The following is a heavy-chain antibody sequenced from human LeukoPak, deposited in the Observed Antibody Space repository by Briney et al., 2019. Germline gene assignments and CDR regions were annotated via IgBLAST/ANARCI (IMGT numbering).Heavy chain of an antibody. CDR3: ARARLTDYVWGRRTFDI. Sequence: PGGSLRLPCAASGFTFSSYGMHWVRQAPGKGLEWVAVISYDGSNKYYADSVKGRFTISRDNAKKSLYLQMNSLRAEDTAVYYCARARLTDYVWGRRTFDIWGQGTMVTISS. J-gene: IGHJ3*02. CDR1: GFTFSSYG. V-gene: IGHV3-30*03. D-gene: IGHD3-16*01. CDR2: ISYDGSNK.